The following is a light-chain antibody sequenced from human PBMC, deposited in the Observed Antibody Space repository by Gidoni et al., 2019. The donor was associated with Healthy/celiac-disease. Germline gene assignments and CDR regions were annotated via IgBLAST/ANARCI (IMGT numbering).Light chain of an antibody. CDR2: DVS. CDR3: SSYTSSSTRV. V-gene: IGLV2-14*03. J-gene: IGLJ1*01. CDR1: SSDVGGYNY. Sequence: QSALTQPASVSVSPGQSITISCTGTSSDVGGYNYVSLYQQHPGKAPKLMIYDVSNRPSGVYNRFSGSKSGNTASLTISGLQAEDEADYYCSSYTSSSTRVFGTGTKVTVL.